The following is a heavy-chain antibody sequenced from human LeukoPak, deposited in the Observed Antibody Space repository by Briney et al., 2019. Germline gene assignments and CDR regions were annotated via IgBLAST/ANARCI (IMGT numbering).Heavy chain of an antibody. CDR2: INHSGST. Sequence: SETLSLTCAVYGGSFSGYYWSWIRQPPGKGLEWIGEINHSGSTNYNPSLKSRVTISVDTSKNQFSLKLSSVTAADTAVYYRARGPIGSYYYYGMDVWGQGTTVTVSS. CDR3: ARGPIGSYYYYGMDV. CDR1: GGSFSGYY. V-gene: IGHV4-34*01. D-gene: IGHD3-10*01. J-gene: IGHJ6*02.